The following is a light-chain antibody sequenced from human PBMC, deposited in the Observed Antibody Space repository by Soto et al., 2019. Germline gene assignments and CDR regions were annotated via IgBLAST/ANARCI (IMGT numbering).Light chain of an antibody. CDR2: DVS. Sequence: QSALTQPASVSGSPGQSITISCTGTSSDVGGYNYVSWYQQHPGKAPKLMSYDVSTRPSGVSNRFSGSKSANTASLTISGLQADDEADYYCSSYTGSSTYVVFGGGTKVTVL. CDR3: SSYTGSSTYVV. J-gene: IGLJ2*01. V-gene: IGLV2-14*01. CDR1: SSDVGGYNY.